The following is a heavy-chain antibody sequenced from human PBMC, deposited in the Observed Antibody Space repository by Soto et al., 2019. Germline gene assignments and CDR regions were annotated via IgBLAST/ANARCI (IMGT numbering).Heavy chain of an antibody. V-gene: IGHV4-34*01. D-gene: IGHD6-6*01. CDR3: ARGFYSSSPGYYYMDV. CDR1: GGSFSGYY. J-gene: IGHJ6*03. Sequence: QVQLQQWGAGLLKPSETLSLTCAVYGGSFSGYYWSWIRQPPGKGLEWIGEINHSGSTNYNPSLKSRVTISVDTSKNQFSLKLSSVTAADTAVYYCARGFYSSSPGYYYMDVWGKGTTVTVSS. CDR2: INHSGST.